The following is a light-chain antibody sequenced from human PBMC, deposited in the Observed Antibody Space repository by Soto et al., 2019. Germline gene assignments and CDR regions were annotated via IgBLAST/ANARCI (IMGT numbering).Light chain of an antibody. CDR2: EVS. Sequence: QSAVTQPASVSGSPGQSITISCTGTSSGIGAYNYVSWYQQHPGEAPKLIIYEVSNRPSGVSNRFSGSKSGNTASLTISGLQADDEADYYCCSRASTITYVFGSGTKLTVL. CDR3: CSRASTITYV. CDR1: SSGIGAYNY. V-gene: IGLV2-14*01. J-gene: IGLJ1*01.